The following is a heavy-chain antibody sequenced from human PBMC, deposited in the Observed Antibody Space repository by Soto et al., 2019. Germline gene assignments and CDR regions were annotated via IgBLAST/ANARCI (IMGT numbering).Heavy chain of an antibody. CDR2: ISYDGSNK. Sequence: GGSLILSCAASGFTFSSYAMHWVRQAPGKGLEWVAVISYDGSNKNYADSVKGRFTISRDNSKNTLYLQMNSLRAEDTAVYTCLGYCSSTGCSVAYWGQGFLVTVSS. J-gene: IGHJ4*02. CDR1: GFTFSSYA. CDR3: LGYCSSTGCSVAY. V-gene: IGHV3-30-3*01. D-gene: IGHD2-2*01.